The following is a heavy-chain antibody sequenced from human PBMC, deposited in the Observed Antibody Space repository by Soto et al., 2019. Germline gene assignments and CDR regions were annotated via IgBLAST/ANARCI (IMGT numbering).Heavy chain of an antibody. CDR3: VSGVNTAMDPLDY. CDR1: GYSISSGYY. V-gene: IGHV4-38-2*01. CDR2: IYHSGST. D-gene: IGHD5-18*01. Sequence: SETLSLTCAVSGYSISSGYYWGWIRQPPGKGLEWIGSIYHSGSTYYNPSLKSRVTISVDTSKNQFSLKLSSVTAADTAVYYCVSGVNTAMDPLDYWGQGTLVTVSS. J-gene: IGHJ4*02.